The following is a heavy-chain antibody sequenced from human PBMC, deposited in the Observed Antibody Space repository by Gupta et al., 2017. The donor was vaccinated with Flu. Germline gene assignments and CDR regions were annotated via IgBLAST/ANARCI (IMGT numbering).Heavy chain of an antibody. CDR1: GLTFLDS. Sequence: EVQLVESGGGLVQPGGSLRLSCAASGLTFLDSMHWLRQAPGKVLEYVSSISGNGANTYYADSVKGRFTISRDNSENTLYLQMGSLRAEDTAAYYCVRQYCNIATCYTGAFDVWGQGITVTVSS. CDR3: VRQYCNIATCYTGAFDV. D-gene: IGHD2-2*01. CDR2: ISGNGANT. J-gene: IGHJ3*01. V-gene: IGHV3-64*07.